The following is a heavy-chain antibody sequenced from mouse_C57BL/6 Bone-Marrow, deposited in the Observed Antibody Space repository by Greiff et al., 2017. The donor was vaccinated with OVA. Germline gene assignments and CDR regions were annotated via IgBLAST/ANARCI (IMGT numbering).Heavy chain of an antibody. CDR2: IDPETGGT. Sequence: VQLQQSGAELVRPGASVTLSCKASGYTFTDYEMHWVKQTPVHGLEWIGAIDPETGGTAYNQKFKGKAILTADKSSSTAYMQLSSLTSEDSAVYYCATRGNYDDYWGQGTTLTVSS. V-gene: IGHV1-15*01. CDR3: ATRGNYDDY. J-gene: IGHJ2*01. D-gene: IGHD2-14*01. CDR1: GYTFTDYE.